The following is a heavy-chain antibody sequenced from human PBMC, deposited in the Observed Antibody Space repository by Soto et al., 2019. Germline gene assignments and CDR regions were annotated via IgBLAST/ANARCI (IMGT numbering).Heavy chain of an antibody. CDR3: AKGNGDYRSNGYDM. J-gene: IGHJ3*02. D-gene: IGHD4-17*01. V-gene: IGHV3-23*01. Sequence: EAQLLESGGGLVQPGGSLTLSCVASEISFRRYAMSWVRQVPGKGLDWVSGISGSSINIYYADSVRGRFVTSRDNSKNTVFLQMNNLRVEDKALYYCAKGNGDYRSNGYDMWGQGAMVPVSS. CDR2: ISGSSINI. CDR1: EISFRRYA.